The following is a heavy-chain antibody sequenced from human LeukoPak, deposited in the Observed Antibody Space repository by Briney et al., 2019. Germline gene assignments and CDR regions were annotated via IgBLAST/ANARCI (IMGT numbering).Heavy chain of an antibody. Sequence: PSQTLSLTCTVSGGSISSGDYYWNWIRQPPGKGLEWIGYIYYSGSTYYNPSLKSRVTISVDTSKNQFSLKLSSVTAADTAVYYCARRYYYDSSPPDYWGQGTLVTVSS. J-gene: IGHJ4*02. CDR2: IYYSGST. CDR1: GGSISSGDYY. V-gene: IGHV4-30-4*08. D-gene: IGHD3-22*01. CDR3: ARRYYYDSSPPDY.